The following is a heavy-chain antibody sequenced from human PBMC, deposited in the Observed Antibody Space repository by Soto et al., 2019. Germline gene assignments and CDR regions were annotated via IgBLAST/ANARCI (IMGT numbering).Heavy chain of an antibody. J-gene: IGHJ4*02. CDR3: AREVLIPYSSGYDY. CDR2: ISSSSSTI. D-gene: IGHD6-19*01. CDR1: GFTFSSYS. Sequence: GGSLRLSCAASGFTFSSYSMNWVRQAPGKGLEWVSYISSSSSTIYYADSVKGRFTISRDNAKNSLYLQMNSLRDEDTAVYYCAREVLIPYSSGYDYWGQGTLVTVSS. V-gene: IGHV3-48*02.